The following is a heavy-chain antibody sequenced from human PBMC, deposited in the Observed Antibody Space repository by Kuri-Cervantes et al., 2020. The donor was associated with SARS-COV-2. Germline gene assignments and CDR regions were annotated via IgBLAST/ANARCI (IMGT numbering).Heavy chain of an antibody. V-gene: IGHV3-21*04. Sequence: GGSLRLSCTASGFTISSYTLTWVRQAPGKGLEWVSSISGSSEYIYYADSVKGRFTISRDNARNSPYLQMNSLRAEDTAVYYCASFGSGWYDDAFDIWGQGTMVTVSS. J-gene: IGHJ3*02. CDR3: ASFGSGWYDDAFDI. D-gene: IGHD6-19*01. CDR1: GFTISSYT. CDR2: ISGSSEYI.